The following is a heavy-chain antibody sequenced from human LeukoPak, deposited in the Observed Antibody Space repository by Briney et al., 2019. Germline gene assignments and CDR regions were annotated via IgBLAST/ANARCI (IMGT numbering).Heavy chain of an antibody. D-gene: IGHD2-8*01. CDR1: GYTFTGYY. CDR3: TRAGDIVLIVYHQYFQR. CDR2: INPNSGGT. V-gene: IGHV1-2*02. Sequence: ASVKVSCKASGYTFTGYYMHWVPPAPGQGLEWMAWINPNSGGTNYAQKFQGTVTITRDTSIRTAYIKLSRRGSDDTADYYWTRAGDIVLIVYHQYFQRWGQGTLVAVSS. J-gene: IGHJ1*01.